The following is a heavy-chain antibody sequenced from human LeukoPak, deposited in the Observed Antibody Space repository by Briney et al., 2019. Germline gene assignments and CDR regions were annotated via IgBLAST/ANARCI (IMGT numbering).Heavy chain of an antibody. V-gene: IGHV4-39*01. CDR1: GGSISSSSYY. D-gene: IGHD1-14*01. J-gene: IGHJ4*02. CDR2: IYYSGST. CDR3: ATWNWNHAFDY. Sequence: PSETLSLTCTVSGGSISSSSYYWGWIRQPPGKGLEWIGSIYYSGSTYYNPSLKSRVTISVDTSKNQFSLKLSSVTAADTAVYYCATWNWNHAFDYWAQGTLVPVSS.